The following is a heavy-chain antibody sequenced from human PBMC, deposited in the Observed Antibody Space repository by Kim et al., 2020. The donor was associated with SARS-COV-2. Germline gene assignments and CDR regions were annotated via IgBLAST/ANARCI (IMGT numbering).Heavy chain of an antibody. CDR3: ARASIAAAGCDY. V-gene: IGHV4-59*01. J-gene: IGHJ4*02. D-gene: IGHD6-13*01. Sequence: NSNPSLKSRVTISVDTSKNQFSLKLSSVTAADTAVYYCARASIAAAGCDYWGQGTLVTVSS.